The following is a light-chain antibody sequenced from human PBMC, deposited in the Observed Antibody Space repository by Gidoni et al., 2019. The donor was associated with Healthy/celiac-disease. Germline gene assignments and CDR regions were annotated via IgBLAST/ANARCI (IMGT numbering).Light chain of an antibody. V-gene: IGKV3-11*01. CDR1: QSVSSY. J-gene: IGKJ3*01. CDR3: QQRSNWPPEFT. Sequence: IVLTQSPATLSLSPGDRATLSCRASQSVSSYLAWYQQKPGQAPRLLIYDASNRATGIPARFSGSGSGTDFTLTISSLEPEDFAVYYCQQRSNWPPEFTFGPGTKVDIK. CDR2: DAS.